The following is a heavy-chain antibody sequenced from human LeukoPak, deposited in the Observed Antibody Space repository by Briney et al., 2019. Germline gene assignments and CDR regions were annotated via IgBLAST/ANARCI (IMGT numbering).Heavy chain of an antibody. CDR2: IYPGDSDT. J-gene: IGHJ4*02. CDR1: GYIFTSYW. Sequence: PGEALKTSCKGSGYIFTSYWIGWVRQMPGKSLEWMGIIYPGDSDTRYRPSFQGQVTISADKSISTAYLQWSSLKASDTAMYYCARQASPDYWGQGTLVTVPS. CDR3: ARQASPDY. V-gene: IGHV5-51*01.